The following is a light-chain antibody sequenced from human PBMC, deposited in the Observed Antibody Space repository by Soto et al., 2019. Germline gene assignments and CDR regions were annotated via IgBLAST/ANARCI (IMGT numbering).Light chain of an antibody. CDR1: QTLGTK. J-gene: IGKJ5*01. CDR2: DAS. Sequence: ETVLTQSPATLSLSPGERATLSCRASQTLGTKLAWYQQKPGQAPRLLIYDASNRATDIPARFSGSGSGTDFTLTISSLEPEDCAVYYCQQRNVWSPIIFGQGTRL. CDR3: QQRNVWSPII. V-gene: IGKV3-11*01.